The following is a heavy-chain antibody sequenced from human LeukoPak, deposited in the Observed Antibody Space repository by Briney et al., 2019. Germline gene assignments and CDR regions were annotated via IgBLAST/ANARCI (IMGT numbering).Heavy chain of an antibody. CDR1: GFTFSTYG. V-gene: IGHV3-30*02. CDR2: IRYDGSNK. CDR3: ARRAGAYSHPYDY. D-gene: IGHD4/OR15-4a*01. J-gene: IGHJ4*02. Sequence: GGSLRLSCAASGFTFSTYGMHWVRQAPGKGLEWVAFIRYDGSNKYYTDAVKGRFTISRDNSKNTLYLQMNSLRAEDTAVYYCARRAGAYSHPYDYWGQGTLVTVSS.